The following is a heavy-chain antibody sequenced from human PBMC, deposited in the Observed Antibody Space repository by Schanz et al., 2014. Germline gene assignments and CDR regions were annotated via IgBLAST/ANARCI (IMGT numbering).Heavy chain of an antibody. J-gene: IGHJ4*02. D-gene: IGHD2-21*01. V-gene: IGHV3-64*01. CDR1: GFTLSNYA. CDR2: LSANGGST. Sequence: EVQLVESGGGLVQPGGSLRLSCAAPGFTLSNYAMHWVRQTPDKGLEWVSGLSANGGSTFYSSSVKGRFTISRDISKNTLYLQMGSLRAEDVAVYYCARKSVVSAHYDSWGQGTLVTVSS. CDR3: ARKSVVSAHYDS.